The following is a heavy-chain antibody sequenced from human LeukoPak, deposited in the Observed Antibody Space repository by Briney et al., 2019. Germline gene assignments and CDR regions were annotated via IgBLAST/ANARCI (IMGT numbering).Heavy chain of an antibody. J-gene: IGHJ4*02. CDR3: ARDRPYGGKGDFDY. D-gene: IGHD4-23*01. CDR2: IHTDGST. Sequence: PGGSLRLSCAASGFSVSNHYMNWVRQAPGKGLEWVSVIHTDGSTYSSDSVKGRFTTSRDNSKNTLFLQMNSLRAEDTAVYYCARDRPYGGKGDFDYWGQGTLVTVSS. V-gene: IGHV3-66*01. CDR1: GFSVSNHY.